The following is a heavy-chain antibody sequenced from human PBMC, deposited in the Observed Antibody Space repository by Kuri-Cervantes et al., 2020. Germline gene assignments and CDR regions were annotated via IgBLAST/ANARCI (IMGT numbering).Heavy chain of an antibody. V-gene: IGHV1-69*05. CDR2: IIPIFGTA. CDR1: GGTFSSYA. J-gene: IGHJ6*03. D-gene: IGHD3-10*01. Sequence: SVKVSCKASGGTFSSYAISWVRQAPGQGLEWMGGIIPIFGTANYAQKFQGRVTITTDESTSTAYMELSSLRSEDTAVYYCARDRYPYGSGSHQGIPRYYYYYYMDVWGKGTTVTVSS. CDR3: ARDRYPYGSGSHQGIPRYYYYYYMDV.